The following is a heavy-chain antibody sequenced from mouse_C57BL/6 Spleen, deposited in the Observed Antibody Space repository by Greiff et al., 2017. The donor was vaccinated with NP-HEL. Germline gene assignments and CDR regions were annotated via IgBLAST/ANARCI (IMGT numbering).Heavy chain of an antibody. J-gene: IGHJ4*01. D-gene: IGHD1-1*01. CDR1: GFSLTSYG. CDR2: IWSGGST. Sequence: QVQLQQSGPGLVQPSQSLSITCTVSGFSLTSYGVHWVRQSPGKGLEWLGVIWSGGSTDYNAAFISRLSLSKDNSKSQVFFKMNSLQADDTARYYCARGGYYYGSSQDYYAMDYWGQGTSVTVAS. CDR3: ARGGYYYGSSQDYYAMDY. V-gene: IGHV2-2*01.